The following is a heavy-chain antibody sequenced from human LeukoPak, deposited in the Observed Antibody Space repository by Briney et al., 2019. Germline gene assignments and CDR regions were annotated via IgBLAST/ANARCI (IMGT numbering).Heavy chain of an antibody. CDR3: AKDRTVGASYWYFDL. CDR2: ICSNDNNT. Sequence: PGESLRLSCAASGFTFSSYAMNWVRQAPGKGLEWVSAICSNDNNTYYADSVKGRFTISRDSSKNTLFLHMNTLRAEDTAIYYCAKDRTVGASYWYFDLWGRGTLVTVSS. D-gene: IGHD1-26*01. CDR1: GFTFSSYA. J-gene: IGHJ2*01. V-gene: IGHV3-23*01.